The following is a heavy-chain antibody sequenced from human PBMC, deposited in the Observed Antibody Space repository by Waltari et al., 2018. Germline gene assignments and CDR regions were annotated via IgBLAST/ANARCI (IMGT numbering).Heavy chain of an antibody. Sequence: EVQLLESGGDLVQPGGSLRLSCEASGFSFSSYVMTWVRQAPGRGLEWVAGITAGGSSTDYADSVKGRFTSSRDNSNNALYLQMNTLRAEDTAVYYCAKGLALGTYKFYFEYWGQGTLVTVSS. V-gene: IGHV3-23*03. J-gene: IGHJ4*02. D-gene: IGHD3-10*01. CDR3: AKGLALGTYKFYFEY. CDR2: ITAGGSST. CDR1: GFSFSSYV.